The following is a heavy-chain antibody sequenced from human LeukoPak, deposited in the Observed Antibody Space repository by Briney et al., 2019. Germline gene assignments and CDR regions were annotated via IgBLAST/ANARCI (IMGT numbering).Heavy chain of an antibody. Sequence: AGGSLRLSCAASGFTFSSYTMNWVRQAPGKGLEWVSSISSSGTSIFYADSVKGRFAISGDNAKNSLYLQMNSLRAEDTAVYYCARQSKPIRDYYDSSGSSFDYWGQGTLVTVSS. CDR1: GFTFSSYT. CDR2: ISSSGTSI. CDR3: ARQSKPIRDYYDSSGSSFDY. V-gene: IGHV3-21*01. D-gene: IGHD3-22*01. J-gene: IGHJ4*02.